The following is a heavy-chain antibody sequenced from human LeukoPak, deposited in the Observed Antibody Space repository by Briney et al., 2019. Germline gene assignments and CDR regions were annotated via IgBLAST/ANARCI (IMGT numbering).Heavy chain of an antibody. Sequence: ASVKVSCKASGGTFSSYAISWVRQAPGQGLEWMGGIIPIFGTANYAQKFQGRVTITADESTSTAYMELSSLRPEDTAVYYCLASPGYCSSTSCYMIDYWGQGTLVTVSS. CDR1: GGTFSSYA. CDR3: LASPGYCSSTSCYMIDY. CDR2: IIPIFGTA. J-gene: IGHJ4*02. D-gene: IGHD2-2*02. V-gene: IGHV1-69*01.